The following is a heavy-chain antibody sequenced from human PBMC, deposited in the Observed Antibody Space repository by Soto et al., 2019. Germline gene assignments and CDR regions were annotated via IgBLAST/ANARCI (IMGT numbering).Heavy chain of an antibody. CDR1: GYTFTGYY. V-gene: IGHV1-2*02. J-gene: IGHJ4*02. Sequence: QVQLVQSGAEVKESGASVKVSCKASGYTFTGYYIHWVRQAPGQGFEWVGEISPKSGGTRYAQKFQGRVAMTKDTSITTVYMELSNLSPDDTAVYYCGRGRSGELVVFYWGQGTLVTVHS. CDR3: GRGRSGELVVFY. CDR2: ISPKSGGT. D-gene: IGHD1-7*01.